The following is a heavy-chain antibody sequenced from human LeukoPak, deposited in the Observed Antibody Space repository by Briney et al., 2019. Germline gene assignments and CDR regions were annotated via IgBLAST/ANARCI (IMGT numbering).Heavy chain of an antibody. Sequence: SETLSLTCTVSGGSISGYYWSWIRLPPGKGLEWIGYVFHSGSTNYNPSLKSRVTISVDTSKNQFSLKVTSVIAADTAVYYCARGRASANFDYWGQGTLVTVSS. CDR2: VFHSGST. D-gene: IGHD5-12*01. V-gene: IGHV4-59*01. CDR3: ARGRASANFDY. J-gene: IGHJ4*02. CDR1: GGSISGYY.